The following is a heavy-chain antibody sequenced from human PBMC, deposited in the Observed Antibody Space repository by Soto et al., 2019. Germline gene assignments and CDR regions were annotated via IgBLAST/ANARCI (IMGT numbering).Heavy chain of an antibody. D-gene: IGHD3-10*01. V-gene: IGHV1-3*01. CDR3: ARSRGYGLLDDY. Sequence: ASVKVSCKASGYTFTSYAMHWVRQAPGQRLEWMGWINAGNGNTKYSQKFQGRVTITRDTSASTAYMELSSLRSEDTAVYYCARSRGYGLLDDYWGQGTLVTVSS. CDR1: GYTFTSYA. J-gene: IGHJ4*02. CDR2: INAGNGNT.